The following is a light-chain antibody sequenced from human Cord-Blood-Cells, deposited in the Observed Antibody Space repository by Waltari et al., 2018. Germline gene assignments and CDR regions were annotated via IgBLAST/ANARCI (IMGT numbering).Light chain of an antibody. CDR1: QSISSY. V-gene: IGKV1-39*01. CDR2: AAS. J-gene: IGKJ1*01. CDR3: QQSYSAPT. Sequence: DIQITQSPSSLSASVGDRVTITCRASQSISSYLNWYQQKQGKALKLLIYAASSLQSGVPSRFSGSGSETDFTLTISSLQPEDFATYYCQQSYSAPTFGQGTWVEMK.